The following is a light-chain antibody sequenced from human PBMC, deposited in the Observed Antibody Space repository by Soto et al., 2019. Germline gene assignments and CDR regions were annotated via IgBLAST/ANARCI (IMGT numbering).Light chain of an antibody. J-gene: IGKJ1*01. CDR3: QQYGSSSSWT. CDR1: QGICDT. Sequence: EIVMRQSPATLSVSPGEGATLSGSASQGICDTLAWYQHKPGQAPRLLIYGASSRATGIPDRFSGSGSGTDFTLTISRLEPDDFAVYYCQQYGSSSSWTFGQGTKVDNK. CDR2: GAS. V-gene: IGKV3-20*01.